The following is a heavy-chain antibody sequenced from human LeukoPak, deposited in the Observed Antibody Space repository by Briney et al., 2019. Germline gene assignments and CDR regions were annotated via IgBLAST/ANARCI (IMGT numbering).Heavy chain of an antibody. Sequence: SETLSLTCTVSGGSISSSSYYWGWIRQPPGKGLEWIGSIFYSGITYYNPSLKSRVTISVDTSKNQFSLKLTSVTAADKAVYYCARQPSLSYCSGGTCWFDPWGQGTLVTVSS. CDR1: GGSISSSSYY. CDR2: IFYSGIT. CDR3: ARQPSLSYCSGGTCWFDP. D-gene: IGHD2-15*01. J-gene: IGHJ5*02. V-gene: IGHV4-39*01.